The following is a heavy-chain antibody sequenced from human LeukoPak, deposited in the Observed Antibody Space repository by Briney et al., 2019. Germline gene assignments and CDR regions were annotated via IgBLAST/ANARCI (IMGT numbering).Heavy chain of an antibody. CDR3: AKGDAEQQLVPSVFDY. V-gene: IGHV3-30*18. CDR2: ISYDGSNK. J-gene: IGHJ4*02. Sequence: PGRSLRLSCAASGFTFSSYGMHWVRQAPGKGLEWVAVISYDGSNKYYAGSVKGRFTISRDNSKNTLYLQMNSLRAEDTAVYYCAKGDAEQQLVPSVFDYWGQGTLVTVSS. D-gene: IGHD6-13*01. CDR1: GFTFSSYG.